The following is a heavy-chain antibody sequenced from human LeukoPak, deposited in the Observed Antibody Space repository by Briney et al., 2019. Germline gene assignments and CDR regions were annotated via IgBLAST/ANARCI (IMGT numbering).Heavy chain of an antibody. CDR1: GFTFSSYA. CDR3: ARSITMVRGVIDY. Sequence: PGGSLRLSCAASGFTFSSYAMSWVRQAPGKGLEWVSTIGNSGGSTYYADSVKGRFTIARDDSENTLYLQMNSLRAEDTAVYYCARSITMVRGVIDYWGQGTLVTVSS. D-gene: IGHD3-10*01. V-gene: IGHV3-23*01. J-gene: IGHJ4*02. CDR2: IGNSGGST.